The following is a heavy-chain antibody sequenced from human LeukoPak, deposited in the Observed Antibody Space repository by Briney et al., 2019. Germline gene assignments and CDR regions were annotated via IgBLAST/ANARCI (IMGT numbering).Heavy chain of an antibody. D-gene: IGHD5-24*01. V-gene: IGHV4-4*07. Sequence: SETLSLTCTVSGGSISNYYWSWIRQPAGKGLEWIGRIYTSGNTNYNPSLKSRTIISVDTSKNQFYLKLSSATAADTAVYYCARRTTWLYFNALDVWGPGTTVTVSS. CDR3: ARRTTWLYFNALDV. J-gene: IGHJ6*02. CDR1: GGSISNYY. CDR2: IYTSGNT.